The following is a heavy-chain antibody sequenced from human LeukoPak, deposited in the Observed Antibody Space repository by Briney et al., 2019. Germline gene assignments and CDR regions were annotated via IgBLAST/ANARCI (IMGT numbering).Heavy chain of an antibody. CDR3: ARESLFSGASFDY. D-gene: IGHD2-15*01. V-gene: IGHV3-21*01. CDR2: ISSSSSYI. CDR1: GFTFSSYI. Sequence: GGSLRLSCAASGFTFSSYIMNWVRQAPGKGLEWVSSISSSSSYIYYADSVKGRFTISRDNAKNSLYLQMNSLGPEDTAVYYCARESLFSGASFDYWGQGTLVTVSS. J-gene: IGHJ4*02.